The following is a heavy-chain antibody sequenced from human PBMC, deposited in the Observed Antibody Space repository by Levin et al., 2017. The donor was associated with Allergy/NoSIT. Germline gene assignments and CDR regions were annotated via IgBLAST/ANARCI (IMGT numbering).Heavy chain of an antibody. J-gene: IGHJ4*02. CDR3: AREAYCSGGSCSPNFDY. V-gene: IGHV3-11*05. CDR1: GFTFSDYY. Sequence: GGSLRLSCAASGFTFSDYYMSWIRQAPGKGLEWVSYISSSSSYTNYADSVKGRFTISRDNAKNSLYLQMNSLRAEDTAVYYCAREAYCSGGSCSPNFDYWGQGTLVTVSS. CDR2: ISSSSSYT. D-gene: IGHD2-15*01.